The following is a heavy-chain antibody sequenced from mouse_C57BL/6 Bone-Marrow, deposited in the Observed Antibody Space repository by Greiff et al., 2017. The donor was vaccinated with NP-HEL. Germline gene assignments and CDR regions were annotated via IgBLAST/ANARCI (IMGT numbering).Heavy chain of an antibody. Sequence: VQLKESGPELVKPGASVKMSCKASGCTFTDYNMHWVKQSHGKSLEWIGYINPNNGGTSYNQKFKGKATLTVNKSSSTAYMELRSLTSEDSAVYYCARGRYYGSRGFDYWGQGTTLTVSS. J-gene: IGHJ2*01. CDR1: GCTFTDYN. CDR3: ARGRYYGSRGFDY. D-gene: IGHD1-1*01. V-gene: IGHV1-22*01. CDR2: INPNNGGT.